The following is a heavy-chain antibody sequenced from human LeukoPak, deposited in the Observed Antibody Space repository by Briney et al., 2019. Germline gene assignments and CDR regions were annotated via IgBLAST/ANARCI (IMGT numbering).Heavy chain of an antibody. J-gene: IGHJ6*03. CDR1: GFTFSDYF. V-gene: IGHV3-23*01. CDR2: ISGSGGST. D-gene: IGHD6-19*01. Sequence: GGSLRLSCVASGFTFSDYFMSWIRQAPGKGLEWVSAISGSGGSTYYADSVKGRFTISRDNSKNTLYLQMNSLRAEDTAVYYCAKDRSGWYRLVPPADYMDVWGKGTTVTVSS. CDR3: AKDRSGWYRLVPPADYMDV.